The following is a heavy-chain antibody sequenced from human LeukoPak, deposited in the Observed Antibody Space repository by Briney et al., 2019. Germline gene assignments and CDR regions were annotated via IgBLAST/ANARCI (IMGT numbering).Heavy chain of an antibody. J-gene: IGHJ3*02. CDR2: IYPADSDN. CDR1: GYSFTNYW. CDR3: SRMRRPARDAFDI. D-gene: IGHD3-10*01. Sequence: GESLKISCNASGYSFTNYWSGWVRQIPGKGAEWMWIIYPADSDNRYSPSFQGQVTISDDKSINTAYLQRSSLKASDTAMYYCSRMRRPARDAFDIWGEGGMVTV. V-gene: IGHV5-51*01.